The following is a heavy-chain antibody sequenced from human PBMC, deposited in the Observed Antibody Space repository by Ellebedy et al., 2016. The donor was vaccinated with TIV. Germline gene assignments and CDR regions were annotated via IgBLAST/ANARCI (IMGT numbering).Heavy chain of an antibody. D-gene: IGHD2-15*01. CDR2: ISSNGGST. V-gene: IGHV3-64D*06. CDR1: GFSFGSYA. J-gene: IGHJ5*02. Sequence: GESLKISCAASGFSFGSYAMHWVRQAPGKGLEYVSAISSNGGSTYYADSVKGRFTISRDNSKNTLYLQMSSLRAEDTAVYYCARLSQWSIPSWGQGTLVIVSS. CDR3: ARLSQWSIPS.